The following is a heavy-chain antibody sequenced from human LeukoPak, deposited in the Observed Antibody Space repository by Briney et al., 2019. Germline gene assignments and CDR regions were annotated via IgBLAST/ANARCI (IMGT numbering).Heavy chain of an antibody. D-gene: IGHD1-1*01. Sequence: GGSLRLSCAASGFTFRSYGIHWVRQAPGKGLEWVAFTGYDGTDKYYGDSVKGRFTIFRDNSRNTVYLQINSLRIEDTAVYYCAKDRHNWNPPGHVDDSFDVWGQGTMVTVSS. CDR3: AKDRHNWNPPGHVDDSFDV. CDR1: GFTFRSYG. J-gene: IGHJ3*01. V-gene: IGHV3-30*02. CDR2: TGYDGTDK.